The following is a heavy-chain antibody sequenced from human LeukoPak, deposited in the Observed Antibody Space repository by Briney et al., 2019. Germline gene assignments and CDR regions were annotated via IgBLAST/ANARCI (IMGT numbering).Heavy chain of an antibody. CDR3: AKTLGYSGYFSS. CDR2: ISGGGVNT. Sequence: GGSLRLSCAASGFTFNSYAMTWVRQAPGKGLEWVSAISGGGVNTYYADSVKGRFTISRDNSKNMLYLQMNSLRAEDTAVYYCAKTLGYSGYFSSWGQGTLVTVSS. D-gene: IGHD3-22*01. J-gene: IGHJ5*02. CDR1: GFTFNSYA. V-gene: IGHV3-23*01.